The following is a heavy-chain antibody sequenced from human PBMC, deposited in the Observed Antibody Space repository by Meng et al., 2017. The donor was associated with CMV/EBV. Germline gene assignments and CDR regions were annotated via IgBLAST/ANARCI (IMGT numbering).Heavy chain of an antibody. CDR3: ARDSGSYSPKVSWFDP. CDR1: GFTFSSYA. Sequence: GESLKISCAASGFTFSSYAMHWVRQAPGKGLEWVAVISYDGSNKYYADSVKGRFTISRDNSKNTLYLQMNSLRAEDTAVYYCARDSGSYSPKVSWFDPWGQGTLVTVSS. J-gene: IGHJ5*02. D-gene: IGHD1-26*01. CDR2: ISYDGSNK. V-gene: IGHV3-30*04.